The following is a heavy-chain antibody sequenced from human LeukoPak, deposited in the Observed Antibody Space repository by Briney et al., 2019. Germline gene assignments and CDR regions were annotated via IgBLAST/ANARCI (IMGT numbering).Heavy chain of an antibody. CDR3: AKDRFGELLYDY. J-gene: IGHJ4*02. V-gene: IGHV3-30*02. D-gene: IGHD3-10*01. CDR1: GFPFSKYG. CDR2: MQFDGGNK. Sequence: PGVSLRLSCAASGFPFSKYGMHWVRQAPGKGLEWVAYMQFDGGNKRYADSVKGRFTISRDNSKNTLYLQMNSLRAEDTAVYYCAKDRFGELLYDYWGQGTLVTVSS.